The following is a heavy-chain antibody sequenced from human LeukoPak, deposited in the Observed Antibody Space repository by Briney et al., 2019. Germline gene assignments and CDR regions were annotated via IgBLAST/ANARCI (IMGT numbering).Heavy chain of an antibody. CDR3: ARDWNIAAAEDWFDP. V-gene: IGHV3-20*04. CDR1: GLTFDDHG. Sequence: GGSLRLSCAASGLTFDDHGMSWVRQVPGKGLEWVSGINWDGGSTGYADSVKGRFTISRDNAKNSLYLQMNSLRAEDTAVYYCARDWNIAAAEDWFDPWGQGTLVTVSS. D-gene: IGHD6-13*01. J-gene: IGHJ5*02. CDR2: INWDGGST.